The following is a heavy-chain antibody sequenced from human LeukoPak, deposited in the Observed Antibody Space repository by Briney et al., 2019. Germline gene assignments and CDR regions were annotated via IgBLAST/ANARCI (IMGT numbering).Heavy chain of an antibody. Sequence: SETLSLTCAVYGGSFSGYYWSWIRQPPGKGLEWIGEINHSGSTNYNPSLKSRVTISVDTSKNQFSLKLSSVTAADTAVYYCAREEYSGSSYLGWFDPWGQGTLVTVSS. J-gene: IGHJ5*02. CDR1: GGSFSGYY. CDR2: INHSGST. V-gene: IGHV4-34*01. D-gene: IGHD1-26*01. CDR3: AREEYSGSSYLGWFDP.